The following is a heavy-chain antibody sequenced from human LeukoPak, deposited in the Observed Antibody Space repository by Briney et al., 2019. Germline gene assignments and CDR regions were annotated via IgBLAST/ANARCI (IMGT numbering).Heavy chain of an antibody. Sequence: PGGSLRLSCAASGFTFSSYWMSWVRQAPGKGLEWVANIKQDGSEKYYVDSMKGRFTISRDNAKNSLYLQMNSLRAEDTAVYYCARLNGGGLTVRGEYSYHYMDVWGKGTTVTISS. CDR3: ARLNGGGLTVRGEYSYHYMDV. D-gene: IGHD3-10*01. CDR2: IKQDGSEK. CDR1: GFTFSSYW. J-gene: IGHJ6*03. V-gene: IGHV3-7*01.